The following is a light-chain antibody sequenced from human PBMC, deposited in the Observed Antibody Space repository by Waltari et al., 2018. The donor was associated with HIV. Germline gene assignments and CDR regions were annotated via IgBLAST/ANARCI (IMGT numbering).Light chain of an antibody. J-gene: IGLJ1*01. V-gene: IGLV3-21*02. CDR1: NIGTKS. CDR2: DDG. Sequence: SYVLTQPPSVSVAPGQTARITCGGNNIGTKSVHRYQHTPGQAPVCVIDDDGARPSGMPERFSVSHSGNTATLTISRVEVGDEADYYCQVWDSSSDHYVFGSGSKVTV. CDR3: QVWDSSSDHYV.